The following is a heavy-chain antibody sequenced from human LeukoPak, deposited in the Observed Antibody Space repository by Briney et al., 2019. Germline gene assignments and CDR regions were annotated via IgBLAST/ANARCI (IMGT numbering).Heavy chain of an antibody. CDR2: IYTSGST. Sequence: TTSETLSLTCTVSGGSISSYHWSWIRQPAGKGLEWIGRIYTSGSTNYNPSLKSRVTMSVDTSKNQFSLKLSSVTAADTAVYYCAGYYYDSSGYSDYWGQGTLVTVSS. J-gene: IGHJ4*02. CDR1: GGSISSYH. V-gene: IGHV4-4*07. D-gene: IGHD3-22*01. CDR3: AGYYYDSSGYSDY.